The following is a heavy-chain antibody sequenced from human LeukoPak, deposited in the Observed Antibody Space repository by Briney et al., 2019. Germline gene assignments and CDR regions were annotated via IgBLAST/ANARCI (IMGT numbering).Heavy chain of an antibody. D-gene: IGHD3-22*01. V-gene: IGHV4-59*01. CDR2: IYYSGST. CDR3: AREDDSSGYFDY. J-gene: IGHJ4*02. Sequence: SETLSLTCTVSGGSISSYYWSWIRQPPGKGLEWIGYIYYSGSTNYNPSLKSRVTISVDASRNQFSLKLSSVTAADTAVYYCAREDDSSGYFDYWGQGTLVTVSS. CDR1: GGSISSYY.